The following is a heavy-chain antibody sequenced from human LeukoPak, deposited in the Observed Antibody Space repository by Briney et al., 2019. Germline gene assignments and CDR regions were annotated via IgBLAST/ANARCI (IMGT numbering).Heavy chain of an antibody. Sequence: GASVKVSCKASRYTFTSYGISWVRPAPGQGLEWMGWISAYNGNTNYAQKLQGRVTMTTDTSTSTAYMELRSLRSDDTAVYYCARIAVAGTVYWFDPWGQGTLVTVSS. CDR2: ISAYNGNT. CDR3: ARIAVAGTVYWFDP. V-gene: IGHV1-18*01. CDR1: RYTFTSYG. J-gene: IGHJ5*02. D-gene: IGHD6-19*01.